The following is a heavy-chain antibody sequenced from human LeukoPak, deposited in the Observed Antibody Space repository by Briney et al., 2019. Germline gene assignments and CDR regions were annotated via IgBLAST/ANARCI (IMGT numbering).Heavy chain of an antibody. Sequence: GGSLRLSCAASGFTFSSYAMSWVRQAPGKGLEWVSSISVSGGTIYYADSVKGRFTISRDNSKKPLYLQMNSLRAEDTAVYYCAREVVTASCFDYWGQGTLVTVSS. J-gene: IGHJ4*02. V-gene: IGHV3-23*01. CDR2: ISVSGGTI. D-gene: IGHD2-21*02. CDR3: AREVVTASCFDY. CDR1: GFTFSSYA.